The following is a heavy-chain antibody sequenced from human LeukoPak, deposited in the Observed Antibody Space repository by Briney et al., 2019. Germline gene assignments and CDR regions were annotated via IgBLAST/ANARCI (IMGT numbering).Heavy chain of an antibody. D-gene: IGHD3-22*01. V-gene: IGHV3-7*01. Sequence: GGSLRLSCAASGFTFSSYWMSWVRQAPGKGLEWVANINKDGGEKYYVDSVKGRFTISRDNAKNSLYLQMNSLRAEDTAVYYCARAGYYYDSSGKTANWFDPWGQGTLVTVSS. J-gene: IGHJ5*02. CDR1: GFTFSSYW. CDR2: INKDGGEK. CDR3: ARAGYYYDSSGKTANWFDP.